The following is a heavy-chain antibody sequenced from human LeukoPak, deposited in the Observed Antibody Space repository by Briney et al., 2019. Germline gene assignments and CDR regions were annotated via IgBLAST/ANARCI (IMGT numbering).Heavy chain of an antibody. D-gene: IGHD3-10*01. V-gene: IGHV3-11*04. CDR1: GFTFSDYH. J-gene: IGHJ6*03. CDR3: ARDPGITMVRGIIPYYYYYMDV. Sequence: GGSLRLSCAASGFTFSDYHMNWVRQAPGKGLEWVSYISGSGNTIYYEDSVRGRFTISRDNAKNSLYLKMNSLRAEDTAVYFCARDPGITMVRGIIPYYYYYMDVWGTGTTVTVSS. CDR2: ISGSGNTI.